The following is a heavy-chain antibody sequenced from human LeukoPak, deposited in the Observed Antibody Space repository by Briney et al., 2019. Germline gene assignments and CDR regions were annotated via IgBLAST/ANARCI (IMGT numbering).Heavy chain of an antibody. Sequence: ASVKVSCKASGYTFTGYYMHWVRQAPGQGLEWMGIINPSGGSTSYAQKFQGRVTMTRDTSTSTVYMELSSLRSEDTAVYYCARACGYTYGYYYYGMDVWGQGTTVTVSS. D-gene: IGHD5-18*01. CDR2: INPSGGST. CDR1: GYTFTGYY. CDR3: ARACGYTYGYYYYGMDV. J-gene: IGHJ6*02. V-gene: IGHV1-46*01.